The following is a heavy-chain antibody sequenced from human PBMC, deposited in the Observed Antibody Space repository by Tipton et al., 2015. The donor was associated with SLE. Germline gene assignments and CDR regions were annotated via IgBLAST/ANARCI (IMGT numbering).Heavy chain of an antibody. Sequence: TLSLTCTVSGDSISFHYWSWIRQPPGKGLEWIGYIYYSGSTTYNPSLKSRVTISVDTSKNQFSLKLSSVTAADTAVYYCASMGAWGAFDIWGQGTMVTVSS. CDR3: ASMGAWGAFDI. V-gene: IGHV4-59*08. J-gene: IGHJ3*02. CDR2: IYYSGST. CDR1: GDSISFHY. D-gene: IGHD1-26*01.